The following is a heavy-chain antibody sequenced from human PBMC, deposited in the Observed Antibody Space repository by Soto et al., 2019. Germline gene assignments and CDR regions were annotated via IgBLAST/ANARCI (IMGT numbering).Heavy chain of an antibody. CDR1: GFTFSSYA. D-gene: IGHD3-10*01. CDR3: AKPEYEILLWFGELSGGAFAI. CDR2: ISGSGGST. V-gene: IGHV3-23*01. Sequence: GSLRLSCAASGFTFSSYAMSWVRQAPGKGLEWVSAISGSGGSTYYADSVKGRFTISRDNSKNTLYLQMNSLRAEDTAVYYCAKPEYEILLWFGELSGGAFAIWGQGTMVTVSS. J-gene: IGHJ3*02.